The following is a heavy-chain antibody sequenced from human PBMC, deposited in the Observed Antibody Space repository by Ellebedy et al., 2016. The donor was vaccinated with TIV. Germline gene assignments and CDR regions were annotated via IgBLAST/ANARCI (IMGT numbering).Heavy chain of an antibody. CDR1: GASVSSANW. CDR2: MYPFGTT. J-gene: IGHJ4*02. CDR3: ARADVRGAKFYFDL. V-gene: IGHV4-4*02. D-gene: IGHD3-10*01. Sequence: MPSETLSLTCTVSGASVSSANWWYWSRQSPGTGQQRIGDMYPFGTTNYNPSLRGRVTISVDNSNNQFALTLSSVAAAATAVYYCARADVRGAKFYFDLWGQGTLVTVSS.